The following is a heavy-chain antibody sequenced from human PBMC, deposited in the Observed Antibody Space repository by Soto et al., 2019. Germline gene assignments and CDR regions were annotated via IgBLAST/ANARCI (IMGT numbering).Heavy chain of an antibody. CDR3: ARGRRWQQLVPHYFDY. CDR1: GGSFSGYY. J-gene: IGHJ4*02. D-gene: IGHD6-13*01. CDR2: INHSGST. Sequence: QVQLQQWGAGLLKPSETLSLTCAVYGGSFSGYYWSWIRQPPGKGLEWIGEINHSGSTNYNPSLKSRVTISVDTSKNQFSLKLSSVTAADTAVYYCARGRRWQQLVPHYFDYWGQGTLVTVSS. V-gene: IGHV4-34*01.